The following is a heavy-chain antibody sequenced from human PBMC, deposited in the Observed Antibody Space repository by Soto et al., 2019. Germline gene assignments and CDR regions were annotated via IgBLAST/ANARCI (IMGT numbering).Heavy chain of an antibody. Sequence: QVQLVQSGAEVKKPGASVKVSCKASGYTFTSYGISWVRQAPGQGLEWMGWISAYNGNTNYAQKLQGRVTMTTDTSTSTAYMELRSLRSGDTDVYYCARYNWNGAYYYYGMDVWGQGTTVTVSS. D-gene: IGHD1-20*01. CDR3: ARYNWNGAYYYYGMDV. CDR2: ISAYNGNT. V-gene: IGHV1-18*01. CDR1: GYTFTSYG. J-gene: IGHJ6*02.